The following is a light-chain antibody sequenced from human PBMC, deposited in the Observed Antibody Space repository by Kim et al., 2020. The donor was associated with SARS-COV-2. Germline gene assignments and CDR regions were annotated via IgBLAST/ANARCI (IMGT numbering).Light chain of an antibody. CDR3: QQYSDWPFT. J-gene: IGKJ3*01. CDR1: QSVSGN. Sequence: VSPGERAPLPCRASQSVSGNLAWFQHRPGQAPRVLIYGASTRATGIPARFSGSGSGTQFTLTISSLQSEDFADYYCQQYSDWPFTFGPGTKVDIK. V-gene: IGKV3D-15*01. CDR2: GAS.